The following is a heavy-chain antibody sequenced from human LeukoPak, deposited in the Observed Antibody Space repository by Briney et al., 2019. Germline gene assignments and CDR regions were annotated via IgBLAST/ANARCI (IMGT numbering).Heavy chain of an antibody. D-gene: IGHD2-2*01. CDR3: ARGEYCSSTSCYGDFHYGMDV. J-gene: IGHJ6*02. V-gene: IGHV3-74*01. CDR2: INSDGSST. CDR1: GFTFSSYW. Sequence: GGSLRLSCAASGFTFSSYWMHLVRQAPGKGLVWVSRINSDGSSTSYADSVKGRVTISRDNAKNTLYLQMNSLRAEDTAVYYCARGEYCSSTSCYGDFHYGMDVWGQGTTVTVSS.